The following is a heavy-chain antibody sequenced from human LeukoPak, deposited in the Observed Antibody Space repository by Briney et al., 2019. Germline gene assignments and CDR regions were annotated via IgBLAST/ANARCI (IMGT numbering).Heavy chain of an antibody. CDR1: VGSFSDHY. D-gene: IGHD4-17*01. CDR2: INHSGST. CDR3: AREGSAGDSEPTRAFDI. V-gene: IGHV4-34*01. Sequence: SETLSLTCAVYVGSFSDHYWNWIRQPPGKGPEWIGEINHSGSTKYNPSLKSRVTISVDTSKNQFSLKVTSVTAADTAVYYCAREGSAGDSEPTRAFDIWGQGTMVTVPS. J-gene: IGHJ3*02.